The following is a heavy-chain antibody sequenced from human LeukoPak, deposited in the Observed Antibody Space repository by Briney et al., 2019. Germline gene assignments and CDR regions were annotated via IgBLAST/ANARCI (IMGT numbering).Heavy chain of an antibody. V-gene: IGHV4-59*01. J-gene: IGHJ4*02. Sequence: PSETLSLTCIVSGGSISDDYWSWVRQPPGKGLEWIGYMYYTGNTNYNPSLKSRVTISVDTSKNQFSLKLRSVTAADTAVYYCARMRRGWLQIDSWPQGTLVTVSS. CDR1: GGSISDDY. CDR3: ARMRRGWLQIDS. CDR2: MYYTGNT. D-gene: IGHD3-22*01.